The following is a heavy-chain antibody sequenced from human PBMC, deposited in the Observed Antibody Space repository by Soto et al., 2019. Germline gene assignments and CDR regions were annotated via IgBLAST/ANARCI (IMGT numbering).Heavy chain of an antibody. CDR2: LSRSGNTI. V-gene: IGHV3-11*01. CDR3: ARSSGWYEADAFDM. J-gene: IGHJ3*02. D-gene: IGHD6-19*01. Sequence: QVQLVASGGGLVQPGGSLRLSCAASGFTFGDYEMSWIRQAAGKGPEWVSFLSRSGNTIYYADSVKGRFSISRDNAENSLYLQMESLRVEDTATYFFARSSGWYEADAFDMLGQGTMVTVSA. CDR1: GFTFGDYE.